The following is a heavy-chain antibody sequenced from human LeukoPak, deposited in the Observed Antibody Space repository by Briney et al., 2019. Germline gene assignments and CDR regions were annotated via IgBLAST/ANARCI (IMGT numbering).Heavy chain of an antibody. D-gene: IGHD3-22*01. CDR2: IWYDGSNK. CDR1: GFTFSSYG. CDR3: ARDYDRSGGYSDY. Sequence: GRSLRLSRAASGFTFSSYGMHWVRQAPGKGLEWVAVIWYDGSNKYYADSVKGRFTISRDNSKYTLYLQMNSLRAEDTAVYYCARDYDRSGGYSDYWGEGSLVTVSS. V-gene: IGHV3-33*01. J-gene: IGHJ4*02.